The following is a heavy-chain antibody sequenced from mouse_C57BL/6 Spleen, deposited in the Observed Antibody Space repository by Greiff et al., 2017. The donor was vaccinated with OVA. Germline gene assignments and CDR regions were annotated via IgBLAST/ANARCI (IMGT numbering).Heavy chain of an antibody. J-gene: IGHJ3*01. Sequence: VQLKQSGAELVKPGASVKLSCTASGFNIKDYYMHWVKQRPEQGLEWIGRIDPEDGETKYAPKFQGKATITADTSSNTAYLQLSSLTSEDAAVYYCAREWDEGRWFAYWGQGTLVTVSA. CDR1: GFNIKDYY. CDR2: IDPEDGET. V-gene: IGHV14-2*01. D-gene: IGHD4-1*01. CDR3: AREWDEGRWFAY.